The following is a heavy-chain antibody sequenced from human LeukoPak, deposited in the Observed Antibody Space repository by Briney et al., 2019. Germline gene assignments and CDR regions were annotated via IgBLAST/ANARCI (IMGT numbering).Heavy chain of an antibody. J-gene: IGHJ5*02. Sequence: KSSETLSLTCTVSGYSISSGYYWGWIRQPPGKGLEWIGEVNHSGSTNYNPSLKSRVTISVDTSKNQFSLKLSSVTATDTAVYYCARGGPGCSSTSCYAGWFDPWGQGTLVTVSS. CDR1: GYSISSGYY. CDR3: ARGGPGCSSTSCYAGWFDP. D-gene: IGHD2-2*01. CDR2: VNHSGST. V-gene: IGHV4-38-2*02.